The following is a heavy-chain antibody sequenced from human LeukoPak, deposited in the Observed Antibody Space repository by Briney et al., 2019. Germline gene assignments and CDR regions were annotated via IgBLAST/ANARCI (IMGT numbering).Heavy chain of an antibody. CDR2: IIPIFGTA. CDR1: GGTFSSYA. J-gene: IGHJ5*02. Sequence: SVKVSCKASGGTFSSYAIGWVRQAPGQGLEWMGGIIPIFGTANYAQKFQGRVTITADESTSTAYMELSSLRSEDTAVYYCARDNSVGDIAWWFDPWGQGTLVTVSS. CDR3: ARDNSVGDIAWWFDP. D-gene: IGHD3-16*02. V-gene: IGHV1-69*01.